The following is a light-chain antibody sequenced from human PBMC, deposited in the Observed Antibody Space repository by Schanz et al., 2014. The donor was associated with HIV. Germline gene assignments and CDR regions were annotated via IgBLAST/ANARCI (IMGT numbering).Light chain of an antibody. CDR1: SSDVGGYNY. V-gene: IGLV2-8*01. CDR2: EVN. Sequence: QSALTQPPSASGSPGQSVTISCTGTSSDVGGYNYVSWYQQHPGKAPKLMIYEVNKRPSGVPDRFSGSKSGSTASLTVSGLQPEDEADYYCSSYTSSSPVVFGGGTKLTVL. CDR3: SSYTSSSPVV. J-gene: IGLJ2*01.